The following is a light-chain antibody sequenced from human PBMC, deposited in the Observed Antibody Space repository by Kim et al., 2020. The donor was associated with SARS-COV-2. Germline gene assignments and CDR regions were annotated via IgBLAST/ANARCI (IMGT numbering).Light chain of an antibody. CDR3: QQRSNWPRPPIT. CDR2: DAS. CDR1: QSVSSY. V-gene: IGKV3-11*01. Sequence: EIVLTQSPATLSLSPGERATLSCRASQSVSSYLAWYQQKLGQAPRLLIYDASNRATGIPARFSGSGSGTDFTLTISSLEPEDFAVYYCQQRSNWPRPPITFGQGTRLEIK. J-gene: IGKJ5*01.